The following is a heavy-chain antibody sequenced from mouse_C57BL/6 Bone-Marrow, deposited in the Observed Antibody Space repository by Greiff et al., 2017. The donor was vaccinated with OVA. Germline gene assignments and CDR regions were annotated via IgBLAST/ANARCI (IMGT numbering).Heavy chain of an antibody. CDR1: GFTFSDFY. J-gene: IGHJ1*03. Sequence: EVKLMESGGGLVQSGRSLRLSCATSGFTFSDFYMEWVRQAPGKGLEWIAASRNKANDYTTEYSASVKGRFIFSRDTSQSILYLQMNALRAEDTAIYYCARDNWDWYFDVWGTGTTVTVSS. D-gene: IGHD4-1*01. CDR3: ARDNWDWYFDV. CDR2: SRNKANDYTT. V-gene: IGHV7-1*01.